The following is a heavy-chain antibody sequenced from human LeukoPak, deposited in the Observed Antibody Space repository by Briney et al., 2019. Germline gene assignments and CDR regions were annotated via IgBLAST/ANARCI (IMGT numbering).Heavy chain of an antibody. CDR3: AGIVEDIVVVVAAQNDY. V-gene: IGHV1-69*04. D-gene: IGHD2-15*01. Sequence: ASVKVSCKASGGTFSSYAISWVRQAPGQGLEWMGRIIPILGIANYAQKLQGRVTITADKSTSTAYMELSSLRSEDTAVYYCAGIVEDIVVVVAAQNDYWGQGTLVTVSS. CDR1: GGTFSSYA. J-gene: IGHJ4*02. CDR2: IIPILGIA.